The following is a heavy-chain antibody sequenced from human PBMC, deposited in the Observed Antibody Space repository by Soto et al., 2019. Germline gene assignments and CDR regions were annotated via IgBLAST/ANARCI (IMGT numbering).Heavy chain of an antibody. CDR3: ARGTSSSSWYPDYYGMDV. CDR1: GGSISSGDYY. Sequence: ASETLSLTCTVSGGSISSGDYYWSWIRQPPGKGLEWIGYIYYSGSTYYNPSLKSRVTISVDTSKNQFSLKLSSVTAADTAVYYCARGTSSSSWYPDYYGMDVWGQGTTVTASS. D-gene: IGHD6-13*01. CDR2: IYYSGST. V-gene: IGHV4-30-4*01. J-gene: IGHJ6*02.